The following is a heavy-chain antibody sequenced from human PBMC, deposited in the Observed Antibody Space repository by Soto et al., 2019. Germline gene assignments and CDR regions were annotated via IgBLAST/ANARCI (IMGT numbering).Heavy chain of an antibody. Sequence: QVQLVESGGGVVQPGRSLRLSCAASGFTFNSYAMHWVRQAPGKGLEWVAGISYDGSDKYYADSVKGRFTISRDNSKNTLYVQMNSLRAEDTAVYYCASDVTPGGRSAFDIWGQGTMVTVSS. CDR3: ASDVTPGGRSAFDI. CDR2: ISYDGSDK. CDR1: GFTFNSYA. D-gene: IGHD2-15*01. J-gene: IGHJ3*02. V-gene: IGHV3-30-3*01.